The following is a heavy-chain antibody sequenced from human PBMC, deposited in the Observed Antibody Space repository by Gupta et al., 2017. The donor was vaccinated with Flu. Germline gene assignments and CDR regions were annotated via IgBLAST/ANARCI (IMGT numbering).Heavy chain of an antibody. CDR1: GFTFSRCG. CDR3: ARRENYLDDAFDI. Sequence: VQLVASGGGLVKPGGSLRLSCAVTGFTFSRCGMNWVRQAPGKGLEWIASISSSTSHKYYADSVKVRFTISRDNADNSLYLQMSSLKAEDAAIYYCARRENYLDDAFDIWGRGTMVTGSS. J-gene: IGHJ3*02. D-gene: IGHD1-7*01. CDR2: ISSSTSHK. V-gene: IGHV3-21*06.